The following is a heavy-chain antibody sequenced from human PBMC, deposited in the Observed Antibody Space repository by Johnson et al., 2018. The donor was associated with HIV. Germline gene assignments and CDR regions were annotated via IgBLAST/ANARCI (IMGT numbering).Heavy chain of an antibody. CDR2: IRFDGGNK. V-gene: IGHV3-30*02. CDR1: GFPFSNYG. CDR3: ARDCNEYSSSDGAFDI. J-gene: IGHJ3*02. Sequence: QEKLVESGGGVVQPGGSLRLSCAASGFPFSNYGMHWVRQAPGKGLEWVAFIRFDGGNKYYVDSVKGRFTISRDNSKNTLYLQRNSLGAEDTAVYYCARDCNEYSSSDGAFDIWGQGTMVTVSS. D-gene: IGHD6-6*01.